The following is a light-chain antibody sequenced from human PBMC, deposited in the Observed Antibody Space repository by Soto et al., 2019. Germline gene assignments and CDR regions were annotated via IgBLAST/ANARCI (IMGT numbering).Light chain of an antibody. CDR2: EVN. Sequence: QSALTQPASVSGSPGQSITISCTGTNGDVGSYDLVSWYQQYPGKAPKLIIYEVNKRPSGVSNRFSGAKSGNTASLTISGLQTEDEADYDCCSYAGGNNLIFGGGTQLTVL. V-gene: IGLV2-23*02. CDR3: CSYAGGNNLI. J-gene: IGLJ2*01. CDR1: NGDVGSYDL.